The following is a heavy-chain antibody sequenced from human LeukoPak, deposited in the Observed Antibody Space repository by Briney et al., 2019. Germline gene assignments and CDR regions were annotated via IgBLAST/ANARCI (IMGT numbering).Heavy chain of an antibody. Sequence: GGSLRLFCAASGFSFASYGMNWVRQAPGKGLEWVSGVSRSGDTTYYADSVKGRFTISRDNSKHTLYLQMNSLRAEDTAIYYCAKDRAPPKHAFDIWGQGTVVTVSS. J-gene: IGHJ3*02. CDR3: AKDRAPPKHAFDI. CDR1: GFSFASYG. CDR2: VSRSGDTT. V-gene: IGHV3-23*01.